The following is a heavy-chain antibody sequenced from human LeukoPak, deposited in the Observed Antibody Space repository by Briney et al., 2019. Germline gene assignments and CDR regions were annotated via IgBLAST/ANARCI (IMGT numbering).Heavy chain of an antibody. CDR2: ISSSSSYI. D-gene: IGHD2-2*01. J-gene: IGHJ5*02. V-gene: IGHV3-21*01. CDR1: GFTFSSYS. CDR3: ARDPCGSTSCYLKS. Sequence: GGSLRLSCAASGFTFSSYSMNWVRQAPGKGLEWVSSISSSSSYIYYADSVKGRFTISRDNAKNSLYLQMNRLSAEDTAIYYCARDPCGSTSCYLKSWGQGTLVTVSS.